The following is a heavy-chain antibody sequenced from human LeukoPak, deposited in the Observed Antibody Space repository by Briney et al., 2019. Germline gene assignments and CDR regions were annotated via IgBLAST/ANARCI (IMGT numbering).Heavy chain of an antibody. CDR2: INPSGGST. Sequence: ASVKVSCKASGYTFASYYMHWVRQAPGQGLEWMGIINPSGGSTSYAQKFQGRVTMTRDTSTSTVYMELSSLRSEDTAVYYCASEAPDGLYYFDYWGQGTLVTVSS. D-gene: IGHD5-24*01. CDR3: ASEAPDGLYYFDY. CDR1: GYTFASYY. V-gene: IGHV1-46*01. J-gene: IGHJ4*02.